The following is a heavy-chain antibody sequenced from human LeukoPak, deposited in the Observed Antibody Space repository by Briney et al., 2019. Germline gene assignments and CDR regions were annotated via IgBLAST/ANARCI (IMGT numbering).Heavy chain of an antibody. D-gene: IGHD4-17*01. J-gene: IGHJ6*03. CDR2: IYYSGST. CDR1: GGSISSYY. V-gene: IGHV4-59*01. Sequence: ASETLSLTCTVSGGSISSYYWSWIRQPPGKGLEWIGYIYYSGSTNYNPSLKSRVTISVDTSKNQFSLKLSSVTAADTAVYYCARAAGDYYYYMDVWGKGTTVTVSS. CDR3: ARAAGDYYYYMDV.